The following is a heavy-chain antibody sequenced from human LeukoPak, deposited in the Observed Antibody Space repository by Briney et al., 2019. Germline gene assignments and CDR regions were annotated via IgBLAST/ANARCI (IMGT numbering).Heavy chain of an antibody. V-gene: IGHV4-59*01. J-gene: IGHJ3*02. CDR3: ARSGTTSDI. Sequence: SETLSLTCTVSGGSLSSYYWSWVRQPPGKGLEWIGYIYYSGSTNYHPSLKSRVTISVDTSKNQFSLKLSSVTAADTAVYYCARSGTTSDIWGQGTMVTVSS. CDR1: GGSLSSYY. CDR2: IYYSGST. D-gene: IGHD1-1*01.